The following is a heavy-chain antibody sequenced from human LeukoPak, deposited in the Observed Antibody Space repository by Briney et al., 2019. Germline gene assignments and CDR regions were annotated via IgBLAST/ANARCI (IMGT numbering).Heavy chain of an antibody. J-gene: IGHJ4*02. D-gene: IGHD4-17*01. CDR3: ARGGPPTVTRFDY. Sequence: SETLSLTCTVSGGSISSYYWSWIRQPPGKGLEWIGYIYYSGRTNYNPSLKSRVTISVDTSKNQFSLKLRSVTAADTAVYYCARGGPPTVTRFDYWGQGTLVTVS. V-gene: IGHV4-59*01. CDR1: GGSISSYY. CDR2: IYYSGRT.